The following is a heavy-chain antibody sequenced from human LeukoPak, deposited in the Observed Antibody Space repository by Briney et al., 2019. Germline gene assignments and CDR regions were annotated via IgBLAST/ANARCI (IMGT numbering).Heavy chain of an antibody. CDR2: IFYSGST. D-gene: IGHD7-27*01. J-gene: IGHJ4*02. V-gene: IGHV4-59*05. CDR1: GVSISDYY. CDR3: AGHFRHTGSPSD. Sequence: SETLSLTCTVSGVSISDYYWSWIRQPPGKGLEWIGSIFYSGSTYYNPSLKTRVTISVDTSKNQFSLRLSSVTAADTAVYYCAGHFRHTGSPSDWGQGTLVTVSS.